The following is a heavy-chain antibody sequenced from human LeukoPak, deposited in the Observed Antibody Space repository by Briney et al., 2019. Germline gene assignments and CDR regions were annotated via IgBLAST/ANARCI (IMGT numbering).Heavy chain of an antibody. D-gene: IGHD3-10*01. CDR3: ARDPTTITMVRGATFDY. CDR1: GFTFSSYS. CDR2: ISSSSSYI. J-gene: IGHJ4*02. V-gene: IGHV3-21*01. Sequence: KPGGSLRLSCAASGFTFSSYSMNWVRQAPGKGLEWVSSISSSSSYIYYADSVKGRFTISRDNAKNSLYLQMNSLSAEDTAVYYCARDPTTITMVRGATFDYWGQGTLVTVSS.